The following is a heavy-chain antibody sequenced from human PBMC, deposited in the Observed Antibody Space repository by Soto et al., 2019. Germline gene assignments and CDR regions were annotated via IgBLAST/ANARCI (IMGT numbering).Heavy chain of an antibody. CDR1: GGSISSSNW. Sequence: SETLSLTCAVSGGSISSSNWRSSIRQHPGKGLEWIGYIYYSGGTNYNPSLKSRVTISLDTSKNQFSLKLSSVTAADAAVYYCATSVFPWGQGTLVTVSS. CDR2: IYYSGGT. V-gene: IGHV4-4*02. J-gene: IGHJ5*02. CDR3: ATSVFP.